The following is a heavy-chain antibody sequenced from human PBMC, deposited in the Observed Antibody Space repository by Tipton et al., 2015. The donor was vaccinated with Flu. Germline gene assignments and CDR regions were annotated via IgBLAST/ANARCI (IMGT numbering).Heavy chain of an antibody. CDR1: GGTFSSYA. CDR3: ARACRGGSCFYHY. V-gene: IGHV1-69*09. J-gene: IGHJ4*02. D-gene: IGHD2-15*01. CDR2: ITPILGIA. Sequence: QLVQSGAEVKKPGSSVKVSCKASGGTFSSYAISWVRQAPGQGLEWIGRITPILGIATYAQKFQGRVTITADKSTSTAYMELSSLGCEDPAVFFCARACRGGSCFYHYWGQGPLVPVSS.